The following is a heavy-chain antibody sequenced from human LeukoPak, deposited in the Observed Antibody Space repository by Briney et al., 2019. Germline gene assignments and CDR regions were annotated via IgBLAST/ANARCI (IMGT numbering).Heavy chain of an antibody. CDR2: IDPSDSYT. Sequence: GEPLKISCKGSGYSFTSYWISWVRQMPGKGLEWMGRIDPSDSYTNYSPSFQGHVTISADKSISTAYLQWSSLKASDTAMYCAITKGQWLKIGSFDYWGQGTLVTVSS. D-gene: IGHD6-19*01. CDR3: AITKGQWLKIGSFDY. J-gene: IGHJ4*02. CDR1: GYSFTSYW. V-gene: IGHV5-10-1*01.